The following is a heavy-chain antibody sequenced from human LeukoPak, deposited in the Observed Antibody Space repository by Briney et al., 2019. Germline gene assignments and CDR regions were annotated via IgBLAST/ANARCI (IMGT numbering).Heavy chain of an antibody. CDR3: ARDRCSSTSCYYFDY. J-gene: IGHJ4*02. Sequence: SETLSLTCTVSGGSISSYYWSWIRQPPGKGLEWIGYIYYSGSTNYNPSLKSRVTISVDTSKNQFSLKLSSVTTADTAVYYCARDRCSSTSCYYFDYWGQGTLVTVSS. CDR1: GGSISSYY. CDR2: IYYSGST. V-gene: IGHV4-59*01. D-gene: IGHD2-2*01.